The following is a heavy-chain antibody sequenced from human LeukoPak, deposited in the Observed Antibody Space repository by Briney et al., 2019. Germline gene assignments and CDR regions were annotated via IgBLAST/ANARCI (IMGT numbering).Heavy chain of an antibody. J-gene: IGHJ6*02. CDR1: GYTFTELS. CDR3: ATLTTHIVVVPAAIRRGYYYYGMDV. D-gene: IGHD2-2*02. CDR2: FDPEDGET. Sequence: ASVKVSCKVSGYTFTELSMHWVRQAPGKGLEWMRGFDPEDGETIYAQKFQGRVTMTEDTSTDTAYMELSSLRSEDTAVYYCATLTTHIVVVPAAIRRGYYYYGMDVWGQGTTVTVSS. V-gene: IGHV1-24*01.